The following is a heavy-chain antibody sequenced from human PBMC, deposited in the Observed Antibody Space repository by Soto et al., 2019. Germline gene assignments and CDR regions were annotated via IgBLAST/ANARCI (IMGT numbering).Heavy chain of an antibody. Sequence: EVQLVESGGGLVQPGGSLRLSCAASGFTVSSNYMSWVRQAPGKGLEWVPVIYSGGSTYYADSVKGRFTISRDNSKNTLYLQMNSLRAEDTAVYYCARDPPRGYDILTGSSPDPFDYWGQGTLVTVSS. CDR3: ARDPPRGYDILTGSSPDPFDY. D-gene: IGHD3-9*01. CDR2: IYSGGST. J-gene: IGHJ4*02. CDR1: GFTVSSNY. V-gene: IGHV3-66*01.